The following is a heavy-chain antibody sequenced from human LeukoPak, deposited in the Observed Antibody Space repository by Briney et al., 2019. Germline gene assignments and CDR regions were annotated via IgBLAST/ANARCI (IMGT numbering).Heavy chain of an antibody. CDR3: ARLHQTGSTDY. Sequence: SETQSLTCTVSGGSISGYYWSWIRQPPGKGLEWIGHMSYSENTNYNPSLKSRVTMSVDTSKNQFSLKLNSVTAADTAVYYCARLHQTGSTDYWGQGTLVTVSS. V-gene: IGHV4-59*01. CDR2: MSYSENT. J-gene: IGHJ4*02. D-gene: IGHD1-14*01. CDR1: GGSISGYY.